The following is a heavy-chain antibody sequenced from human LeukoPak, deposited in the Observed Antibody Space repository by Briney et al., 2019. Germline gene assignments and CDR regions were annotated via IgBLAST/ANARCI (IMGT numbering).Heavy chain of an antibody. CDR3: AREVEYDISRGPDAFDI. Sequence: PSETLSLTCTVSGGSISSGDYYWSWIRQPPGKGLEWIGYIYYSGSTSYNPSLKSRVTISVDTSKNQFSLKLSSVTAADTAVYYCAREVEYDISRGPDAFDIWGQGTMVTVSS. J-gene: IGHJ3*02. V-gene: IGHV4-30-4*02. D-gene: IGHD3-9*01. CDR2: IYYSGST. CDR1: GGSISSGDYY.